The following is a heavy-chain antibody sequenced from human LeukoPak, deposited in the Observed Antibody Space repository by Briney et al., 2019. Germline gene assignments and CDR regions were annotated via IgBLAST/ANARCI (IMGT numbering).Heavy chain of an antibody. D-gene: IGHD2/OR15-2a*01. CDR2: ISYNGTNK. CDR1: GFNLRSYA. Sequence: GGSLRLSCAASGFNLRSYAMHWVRQAPGKGLGWVAVISYNGTNKYYADSVKGRFTISRDNSKNTLYLQMHSLRAEDTAVYYCARDLFSAGGGLEYNWFDPWGQGSLVIVSS. CDR3: ARDLFSAGGGLEYNWFDP. J-gene: IGHJ5*02. V-gene: IGHV3-30*04.